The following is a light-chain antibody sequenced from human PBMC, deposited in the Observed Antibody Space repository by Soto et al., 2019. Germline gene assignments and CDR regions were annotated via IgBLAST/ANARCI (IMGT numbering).Light chain of an antibody. CDR2: DDS. CDR3: QVWDSSFDHPV. J-gene: IGLJ3*02. Sequence: SYELTQPPSVSVAPGQTARITCGGNNIGRKTVHWYQQRPGQAPVLVVYDDSDRPSGIPERFSGSNSGNTATLTISRVEAGDEADYSCQVWDSSFDHPVFGGGIKLTVL. CDR1: NIGRKT. V-gene: IGLV3-21*02.